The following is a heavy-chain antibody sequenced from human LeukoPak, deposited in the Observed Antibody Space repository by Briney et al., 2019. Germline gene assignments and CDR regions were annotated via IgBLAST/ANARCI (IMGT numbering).Heavy chain of an antibody. CDR3: ARVAFGELWGMDV. V-gene: IGHV3-48*03. J-gene: IGHJ6*04. D-gene: IGHD3-10*01. CDR1: GFTFSSYE. Sequence: GGSLRLSCAASGFTFSSYEMNWVRQAPGKGLEWVSYISSSGSTIYYADSVKGRFTISRDNAKNSLYLQMNSLRAEDTAVYHCARVAFGELWGMDVWGKGTTVTISS. CDR2: ISSSGSTI.